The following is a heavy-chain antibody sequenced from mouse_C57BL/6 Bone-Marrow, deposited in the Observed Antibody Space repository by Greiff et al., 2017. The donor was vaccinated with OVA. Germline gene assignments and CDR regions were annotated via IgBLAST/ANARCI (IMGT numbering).Heavy chain of an antibody. CDR2: ISNGGGRT. J-gene: IGHJ4*01. V-gene: IGHV5-12*01. Sequence: VQLKESGGGLVQPGGSLKLSCAASGFTFSDFYMYWIRQTPEKRLEWVAYISNGGGRTYYPDTVKGRFTISRDNAKNTLYLQMSRLKSEDTAMYYCARLDAMDYWGQGTSVTVSS. CDR1: GFTFSDFY. CDR3: ARLDAMDY.